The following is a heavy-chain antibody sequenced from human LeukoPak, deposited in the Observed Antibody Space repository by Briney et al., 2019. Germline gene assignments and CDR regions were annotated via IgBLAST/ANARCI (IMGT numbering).Heavy chain of an antibody. CDR3: ARDLKEYSSSSGCDY. D-gene: IGHD6-6*01. CDR1: GFTFSSYE. Sequence: GGSLRLSCAASGFTFSSYEMNWVRQAPGKGLEWVSYIDGSGSTKYFADFVKGRFTISRDNDKNSLFLQMSSLRAEDTAVYYCARDLKEYSSSSGCDYWGQGTLVTVSS. V-gene: IGHV3-48*03. CDR2: IDGSGSTK. J-gene: IGHJ4*02.